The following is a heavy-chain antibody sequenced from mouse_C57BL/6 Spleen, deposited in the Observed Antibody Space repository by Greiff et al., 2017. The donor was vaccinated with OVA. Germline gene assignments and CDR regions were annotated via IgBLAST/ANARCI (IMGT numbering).Heavy chain of an antibody. D-gene: IGHD1-1*01. V-gene: IGHV5-16*01. J-gene: IGHJ1*03. CDR1: GFTFSDYY. CDR3: ARKGDYGWYFDV. CDR2: INYDGSST. Sequence: EVKLVDSEGGLVQPGSSMKLSCTASGFTFSDYYMAWVRQVPEKGLEWVANINYDGSSTYYLDSLKSRFIISRDNAKNILYLQMSSLKSEDTATYYCARKGDYGWYFDVWGTGTTVTVSS.